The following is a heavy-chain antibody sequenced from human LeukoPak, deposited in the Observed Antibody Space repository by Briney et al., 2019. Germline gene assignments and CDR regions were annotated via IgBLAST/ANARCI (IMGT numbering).Heavy chain of an antibody. V-gene: IGHV1-24*01. Sequence: GASVKVSCKVSGYTLTELSMHWVRQAPGKGLEWMGGFDPEDGETIYAQKFQGRVTMTEDTSTDTAYMELSSLRSEDTAVYYCARAGSSRTLPYYYYYGMDVWGQGTTVTVSS. J-gene: IGHJ6*02. CDR3: ARAGSSRTLPYYYYYGMDV. CDR1: GYTLTELS. CDR2: FDPEDGET. D-gene: IGHD6-6*01.